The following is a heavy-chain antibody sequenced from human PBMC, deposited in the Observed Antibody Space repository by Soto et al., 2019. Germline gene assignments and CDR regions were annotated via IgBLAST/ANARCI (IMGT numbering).Heavy chain of an antibody. Sequence: QVQLMESGGGVVQPGRSLRLSCAASGFTFSSYGMYWVRQAPSRGLEWVAVISYDGTRKFYGDSVKGRFTISRDNSQNTVDLQMNSLRAEDTAVYYCVKDRRTEAYGMEVWGQGTTVTVSS. CDR3: VKDRRTEAYGMEV. CDR1: GFTFSSYG. J-gene: IGHJ6*02. V-gene: IGHV3-30*18. D-gene: IGHD2-21*01. CDR2: ISYDGTRK.